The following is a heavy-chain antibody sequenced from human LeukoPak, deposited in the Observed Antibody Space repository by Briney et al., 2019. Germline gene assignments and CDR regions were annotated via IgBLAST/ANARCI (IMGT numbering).Heavy chain of an antibody. D-gene: IGHD2-8*02. CDR1: GFTFSSYA. CDR2: ISYDGSNK. V-gene: IGHV3-30*04. J-gene: IGHJ4*02. CDR3: ARDLVHY. Sequence: GGSLRLSCAASGFTFSSYAMHWVRQAPGKGLEWVAVISYDGSNKYYADSVKGRFTISRGNSKNTLYLQMNSLRAEDTAVYYCARDLVHYWGQGTLVTVSS.